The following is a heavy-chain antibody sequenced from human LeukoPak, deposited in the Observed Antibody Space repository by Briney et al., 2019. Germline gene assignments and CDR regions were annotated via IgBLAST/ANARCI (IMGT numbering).Heavy chain of an antibody. V-gene: IGHV1-46*01. CDR2: INPSGGST. Sequence: ASVRVSCKTSGYIFIGYYMHWVRQAPGQGLEWMGIINPSGGSTSYAQKFQGRVTMTRDMSTSTVYMELSSLRSKDTAVYYCARGRYCSGGSCYGYYMDVWGKGTTVTVSS. J-gene: IGHJ6*03. D-gene: IGHD2-15*01. CDR3: ARGRYCSGGSCYGYYMDV. CDR1: GYIFIGYY.